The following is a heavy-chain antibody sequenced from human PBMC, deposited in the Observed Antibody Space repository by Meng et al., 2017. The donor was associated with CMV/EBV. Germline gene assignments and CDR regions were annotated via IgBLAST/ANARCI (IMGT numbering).Heavy chain of an antibody. D-gene: IGHD2-15*01. CDR3: ASNSALYCSGGSCYSENYFDF. Sequence: GGSLRLSCAASGFTFSSYAMHWVRQAPGKGLEWVAVISYDGSNKYYADSVKGRFTISRDNSKNTLYLQMNSLRAEGTAVYYCASNSALYCSGGSCYSENYFDFWGQGTLVTVSS. J-gene: IGHJ4*02. CDR2: ISYDGSNK. CDR1: GFTFSSYA. V-gene: IGHV3-30-3*01.